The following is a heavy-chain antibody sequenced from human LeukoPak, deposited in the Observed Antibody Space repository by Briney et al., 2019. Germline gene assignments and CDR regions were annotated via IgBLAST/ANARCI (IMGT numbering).Heavy chain of an antibody. CDR1: GFTFRSYW. CDR2: INQDGSKE. Sequence: GGSLRLSCAASGFTFRSYWMTWVRQAPGKGLECVANINQDGSKEYYLDSVKGRFTISRDNDKNSLYLQVNSLRAEDTAVYYGEKGGYINGYDYWGQGTLVTVSS. V-gene: IGHV3-7*01. CDR3: EKGGYINGYDY. D-gene: IGHD5-18*01. J-gene: IGHJ4*02.